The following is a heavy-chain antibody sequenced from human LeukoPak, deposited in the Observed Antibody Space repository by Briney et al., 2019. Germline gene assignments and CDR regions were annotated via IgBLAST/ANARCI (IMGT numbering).Heavy chain of an antibody. CDR2: ISSSGSTI. J-gene: IGHJ4*02. CDR3: ARKGPLADY. V-gene: IGHV3-48*03. Sequence: GGSLRLSCAASGFTFSSYEMNWVRQAPGKGLEWVSYISSSGSTIYYADSVKGRFTISRDNAKNSLYLKMNSLRAEDTAVYYCARKGPLADYWGQGTLVTVSS. CDR1: GFTFSSYE.